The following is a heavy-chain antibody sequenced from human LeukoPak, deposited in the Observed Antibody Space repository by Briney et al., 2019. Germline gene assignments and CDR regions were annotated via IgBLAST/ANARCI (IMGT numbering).Heavy chain of an antibody. D-gene: IGHD1-26*01. J-gene: IGHJ6*03. V-gene: IGHV1-2*02. CDR2: INPNSGGT. CDR1: GYTFTGYY. Sequence: ASVKVSCKASGYTFTGYYMHWVRQAPGQGLEWMGWINPNSGGTNYAQKFQGRVTMTRDTSISTAYMELSRLRSEDTAVYYCARTVGATWGYYYYYYMDVWGKGTTVTVSS. CDR3: ARTVGATWGYYYYYYMDV.